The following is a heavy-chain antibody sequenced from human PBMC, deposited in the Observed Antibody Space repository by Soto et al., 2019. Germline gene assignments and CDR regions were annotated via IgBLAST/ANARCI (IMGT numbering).Heavy chain of an antibody. CDR2: IYSGGST. V-gene: IGHV3-66*01. Sequence: ESGGGLVQPGGSLRLSCAAAGLTVSSNYMSWVRQAPGKGLEWVSVIYSGGSTYYADSVRGRFTISRDNSKNTLYLQMNSLRAEDTAVYYCAREAGDYWGQGTLVTVSS. CDR1: GLTVSSNY. CDR3: AREAGDY. J-gene: IGHJ4*02.